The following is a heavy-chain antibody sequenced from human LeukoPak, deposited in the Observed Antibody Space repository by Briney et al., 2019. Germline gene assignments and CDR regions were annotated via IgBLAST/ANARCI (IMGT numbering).Heavy chain of an antibody. CDR1: GGSISSHY. CDR3: ARVDCSSTSCSEAFDI. CDR2: IYYSGST. V-gene: IGHV4-59*11. Sequence: SETLSLTCTVSGGSISSHYWGWIRQPPGKGLEWIGYIYYSGSTNYNPSLKSRVTISVDTSKNQFSLKLSSVTAADTAVYYCARVDCSSTSCSEAFDIWGQGTMVTVSS. J-gene: IGHJ3*02. D-gene: IGHD2-2*01.